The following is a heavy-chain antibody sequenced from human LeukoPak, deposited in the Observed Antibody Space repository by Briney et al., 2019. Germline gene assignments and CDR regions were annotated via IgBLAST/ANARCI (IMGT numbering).Heavy chain of an antibody. CDR2: IYTSGST. CDR3: AIIVGATMGLDY. D-gene: IGHD1-26*01. Sequence: SETLSLTCTVSGGSISSGSYYWSWIRQPAGKGLEWIGRIYTSGSTNYNPSLKSRVTISVDTSKNQFSLKLSSVTAADTAVYYCAIIVGATMGLDYWGQGTLVTVSS. J-gene: IGHJ4*02. CDR1: GGSISSGSYY. V-gene: IGHV4-61*02.